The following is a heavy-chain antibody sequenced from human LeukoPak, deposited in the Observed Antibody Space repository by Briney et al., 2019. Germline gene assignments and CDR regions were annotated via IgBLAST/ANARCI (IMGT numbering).Heavy chain of an antibody. V-gene: IGHV3-23*01. CDR3: AKEQYTAGRKKPHAVHDY. CDR2: ITGPRLTT. CDR1: GFSFSVYA. Sequence: GGSLRLSCAASGFSFSVYAMTWVRQAPGKGLQWVSSITGPRLTTFYSDSVRGRFTISRDNSKNTVCLQMTGLSAEDTAIYHCAKEQYTAGRKKPHAVHDYWGPGALVTVSS. J-gene: IGHJ4*02. D-gene: IGHD2-8*02.